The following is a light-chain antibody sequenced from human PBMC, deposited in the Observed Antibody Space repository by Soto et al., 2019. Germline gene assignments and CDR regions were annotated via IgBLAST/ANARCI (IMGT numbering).Light chain of an antibody. V-gene: IGKV4-1*01. Sequence: DVVMTQSPDSLAVSLGERATINCKSSQSVLYSSINKNYLAWYQHEPGQPPKLLIYGASNRESGVPDRFSGSGSGTDLPITISSMQAGDVAVYYCQQYYTTLPNFGGGTKVDIK. J-gene: IGKJ4*01. CDR2: GAS. CDR3: QQYYTTLPN. CDR1: QSVLYSSINKNY.